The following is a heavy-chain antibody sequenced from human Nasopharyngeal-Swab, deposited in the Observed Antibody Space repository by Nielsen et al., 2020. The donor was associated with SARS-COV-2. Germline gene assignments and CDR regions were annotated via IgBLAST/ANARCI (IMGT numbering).Heavy chain of an antibody. CDR1: GFTFSSYA. CDR3: ARVILITPQDSSGYGGRVGAFDI. Sequence: GGSLRLSCAASGFTFSSYAMHWVRQAPGKVLEWVAVISYDGSNKYYADSVKGRFTISRDNSKNTLYLQMNSLRAEDTAVYYCARVILITPQDSSGYGGRVGAFDIWGQGTMVTVSS. D-gene: IGHD3-22*01. CDR2: ISYDGSNK. V-gene: IGHV3-30-3*01. J-gene: IGHJ3*02.